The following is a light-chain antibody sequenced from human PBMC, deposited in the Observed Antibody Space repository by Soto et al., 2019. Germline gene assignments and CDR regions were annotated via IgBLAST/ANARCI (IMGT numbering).Light chain of an antibody. CDR2: TAS. Sequence: AIPMTQSPSSLSASVGDRVTITCRASQDIRNDLGWYQHKPGKAPKILIYTASNLQSGVPSRFSGSGSGTDFTLTISSLQPEDFATYYCLQDHDYPYTFGQGTKLEIK. V-gene: IGKV1-6*01. CDR1: QDIRND. CDR3: LQDHDYPYT. J-gene: IGKJ2*01.